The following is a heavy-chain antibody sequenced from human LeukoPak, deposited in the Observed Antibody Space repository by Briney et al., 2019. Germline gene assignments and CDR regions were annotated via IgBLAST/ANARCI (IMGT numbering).Heavy chain of an antibody. D-gene: IGHD2-2*01. CDR1: GGSISSYY. V-gene: IGHV4-4*07. CDR2: IYTSGST. Sequence: ETLSLTCTVSGGSISSYYWSWIRQPAGKGLEWIGRIYTSGSTNYNPSLKSRVTMSVDTSKNQFSLKLSSVTAADTAVYYCARVIVPAAPNWSDPWGQGTLATVSS. CDR3: ARVIVPAAPNWSDP. J-gene: IGHJ5*02.